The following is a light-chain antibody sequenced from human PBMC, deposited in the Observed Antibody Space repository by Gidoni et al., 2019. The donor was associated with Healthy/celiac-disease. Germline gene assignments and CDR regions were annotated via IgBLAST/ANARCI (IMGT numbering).Light chain of an antibody. V-gene: IGKV1-39*01. Sequence: DIHMTHSTSSLSASGGDRVTNTCRASQSISSYINWYQQKPGTAPKLLFYASSILQSGVPSRFSGSGSGTDFTLTISSLQPEDFATYYCQQSYSTPRTFGQGTKLEIK. CDR3: QQSYSTPRT. CDR1: QSISSY. CDR2: ASS. J-gene: IGKJ2*01.